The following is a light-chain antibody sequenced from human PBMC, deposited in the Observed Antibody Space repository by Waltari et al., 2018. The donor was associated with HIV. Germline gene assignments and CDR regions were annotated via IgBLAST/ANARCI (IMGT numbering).Light chain of an antibody. Sequence: QSALTQPASVSGAPGQSITISCTGTSSDVGSYAYVSWYQQHPGKAPKLMIFEVSNRPSGVSDRFSGSKSGNTASLTISGLLADDEADYYCSSYTSTTTVIFGGGTKVTVL. CDR3: SSYTSTTTVI. V-gene: IGLV2-14*01. J-gene: IGLJ2*01. CDR2: EVS. CDR1: SSDVGSYAY.